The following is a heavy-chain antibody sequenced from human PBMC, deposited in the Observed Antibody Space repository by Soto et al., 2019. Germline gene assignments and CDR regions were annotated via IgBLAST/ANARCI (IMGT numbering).Heavy chain of an antibody. J-gene: IGHJ5*02. CDR2: IIPIFGTA. D-gene: IGHD6-19*01. CDR1: GGTFSSYA. V-gene: IGHV1-69*13. Sequence: ASVKVSCKASGGTFSSYAISWVRQAPGQGLEWMGGIIPIFGTANYAQKFQGRVTITADESTSTAYMELSSLRSEDTAVYYCASGLRYSSGWYNWFDPWGQGTLVTVSS. CDR3: ASGLRYSSGWYNWFDP.